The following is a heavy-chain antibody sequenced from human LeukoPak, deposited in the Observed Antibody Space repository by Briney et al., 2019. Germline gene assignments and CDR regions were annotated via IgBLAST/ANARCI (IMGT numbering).Heavy chain of an antibody. D-gene: IGHD1-26*01. V-gene: IGHV5-51*01. Sequence: GESLKISCKVSGYMFTDYWIGWVRQMPGKGLEWMGIIYPGDSDTRYSPSSQGQVTFSVDKSINTAYLQWTSLKASDTAIYYCAREDGLAGSTRGYFDVWGRGTLVTVSS. J-gene: IGHJ2*01. CDR3: AREDGLAGSTRGYFDV. CDR1: GYMFTDYW. CDR2: IYPGDSDT.